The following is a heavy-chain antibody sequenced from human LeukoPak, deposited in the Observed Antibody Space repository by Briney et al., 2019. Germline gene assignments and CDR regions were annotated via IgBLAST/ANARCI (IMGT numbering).Heavy chain of an antibody. CDR1: GFIVNTNY. J-gene: IGHJ4*02. CDR2: ISGAGTT. D-gene: IGHD6-13*01. CDR3: VAGTPHDY. V-gene: IGHV3-66*01. Sequence: GGSLRLSCATSGFIVNTNYMSWVRQAPGKGLEWVSSISGAGTTYYADSVRGRFTLSRDKSNNTLYLQMNSLTVEDTAVYYCVAGTPHDYWGQGTLVTVSS.